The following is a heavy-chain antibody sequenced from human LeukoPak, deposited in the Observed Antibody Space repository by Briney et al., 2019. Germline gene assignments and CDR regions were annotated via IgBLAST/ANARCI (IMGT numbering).Heavy chain of an antibody. CDR1: GGSISSSRYY. V-gene: IGHV4-61*05. J-gene: IGHJ3*02. Sequence: PSETLSLTCTVPGGSISSSRYYWDWIRQPPGKGLEWIGYIYYSGSTNYNPSLKGQVTFSVATPRNHFFLRLRSLTAAAPAIYYCARQRAFDIWGQGTMVTVSS. D-gene: IGHD6-25*01. CDR3: ARQRAFDI. CDR2: IYYSGST.